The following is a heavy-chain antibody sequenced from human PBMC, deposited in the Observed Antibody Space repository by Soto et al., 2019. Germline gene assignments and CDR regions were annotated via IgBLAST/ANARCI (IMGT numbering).Heavy chain of an antibody. CDR1: GYTFTSYG. CDR3: ARVSWDGSGPADDY. D-gene: IGHD3-10*01. J-gene: IGHJ4*02. CDR2: ISAYNGNT. Sequence: ASVKVSCKASGYTFTSYGISWVRQAPGQGLEWMGWISAYNGNTNYAQNFQGRVTMTTDTSTSTAYMELRSLRSDDTAVYYCARVSWDGSGPADDYWGRGTLVPVSS. V-gene: IGHV1-18*01.